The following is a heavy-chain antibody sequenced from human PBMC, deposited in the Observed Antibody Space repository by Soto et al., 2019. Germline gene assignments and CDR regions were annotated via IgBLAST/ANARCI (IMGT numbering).Heavy chain of an antibody. Sequence: GGSLRLSCAASGCTCSTHCMSWVLQAPGKGLEWVANIKPDGSEKWYVDSVKGRFTISRDNAKNSLYLQMNSLRAEDTAVYYCARGDYYDSSGPFSDAFDIWGQGTMVTVSS. CDR3: ARGDYYDSSGPFSDAFDI. J-gene: IGHJ3*02. CDR1: GCTCSTHC. D-gene: IGHD3-22*01. CDR2: IKPDGSEK. V-gene: IGHV3-7*04.